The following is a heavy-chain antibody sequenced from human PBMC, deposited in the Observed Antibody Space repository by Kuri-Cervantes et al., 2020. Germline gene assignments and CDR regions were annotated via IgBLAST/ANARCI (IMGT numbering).Heavy chain of an antibody. D-gene: IGHD3-3*01. J-gene: IGHJ4*02. Sequence: ASVKVSCKASGYTFTGYYMHWVRQAPGQGLEWMGWINLNSGGTNYAQKFQGWVTMTRDTSISTAYMELSRLRSDDTAVYYCARGVDHYDFWSGSCDYWGQGTLVTVSS. CDR2: INLNSGGT. CDR3: ARGVDHYDFWSGSCDY. CDR1: GYTFTGYY. V-gene: IGHV1-2*04.